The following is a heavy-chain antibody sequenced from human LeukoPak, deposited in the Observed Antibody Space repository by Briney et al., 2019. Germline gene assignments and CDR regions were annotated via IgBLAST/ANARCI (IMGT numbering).Heavy chain of an antibody. CDR1: GFTFDDYA. V-gene: IGHV3-9*01. J-gene: IGHJ6*02. CDR3: ASLYSSGWYAYYGMDV. D-gene: IGHD6-19*01. CDR2: ITWSSGTL. Sequence: GRSLRLSCAASGFTFDDYAMHWVRQAPGKGLEWVSGITWSSGTLDYADSVRGRFTISRDNAKNTLYLQMNSLRAEDTAVYYCASLYSSGWYAYYGMDVWGQGTTVTVSS.